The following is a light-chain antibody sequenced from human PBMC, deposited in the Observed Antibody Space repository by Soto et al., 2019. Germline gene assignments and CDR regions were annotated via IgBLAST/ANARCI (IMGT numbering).Light chain of an antibody. Sequence: EIALTQSPGTLSLSPGDGATLSCRASQSVSSGYLAWYQQKPGQAPRLLIYGASRRATGIPDRFSGSGSGTDFTLSISRLEPEDFAVYWCQHYGNSPTFGQGTKVDIK. V-gene: IGKV3-20*01. CDR2: GAS. CDR1: QSVSSGY. CDR3: QHYGNSPT. J-gene: IGKJ1*01.